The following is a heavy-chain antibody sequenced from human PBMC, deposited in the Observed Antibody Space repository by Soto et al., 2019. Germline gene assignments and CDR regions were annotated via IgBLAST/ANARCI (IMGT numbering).Heavy chain of an antibody. D-gene: IGHD6-6*01. V-gene: IGHV4-39*01. Sequence: QLPLQESGPGLVKPSETLSLTCAVSGGSVSSGGNYWRWIRQSPGKGLEWIGSVHDTGTTIYNPSLPSRVTISVHTSKNQFSLHVNSVTAADTAVYYCARGLSSPSAAGVWGQGTLVTVSS. CDR1: GGSVSSGGNY. J-gene: IGHJ4*02. CDR2: VHDTGTT. CDR3: ARGLSSPSAAGV.